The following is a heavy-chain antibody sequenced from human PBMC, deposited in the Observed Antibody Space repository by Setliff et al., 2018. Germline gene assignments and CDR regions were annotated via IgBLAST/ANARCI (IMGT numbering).Heavy chain of an antibody. Sequence: SETLSLTCTVYGASFSDYYWGWIRQPPGKGLEWIGIMFDNVGTFYNPSLKSRVTMSVDTSKGELSLKLTFVTAADTAVYYCASQRLARYFDNWGQGTLVTVS. V-gene: IGHV4-34*12. CDR1: GASFSDYY. CDR2: MFDNVGT. J-gene: IGHJ4*02. CDR3: ASQRLARYFDN. D-gene: IGHD2-21*01.